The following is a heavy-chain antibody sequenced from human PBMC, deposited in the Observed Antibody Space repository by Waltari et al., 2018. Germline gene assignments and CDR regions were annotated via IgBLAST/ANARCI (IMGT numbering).Heavy chain of an antibody. CDR3: ARDYCDRTNCHGMDV. CDR1: EFTFRSSA. D-gene: IGHD3-22*01. Sequence: QVQLVESGGGVVQPGRSLRPSCAAPEFTFRSSAMHWVRQAPGKGLEWVAVISYNERNIYYVDSVKGRFIISRDNSRKMLYLQMNSLRTEDTAVYYCARDYCDRTNCHGMDVWGQGTTVTVSS. V-gene: IGHV3-30*04. J-gene: IGHJ6*02. CDR2: ISYNERNI.